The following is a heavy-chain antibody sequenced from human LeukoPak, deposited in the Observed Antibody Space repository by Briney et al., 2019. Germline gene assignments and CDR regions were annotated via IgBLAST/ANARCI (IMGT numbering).Heavy chain of an antibody. CDR3: ARGLSDIVVVPAAIGGWFDP. D-gene: IGHD2-2*02. J-gene: IGHJ5*02. CDR1: GYAISSGYF. Sequence: PSETLSLTCSVSGYAISSGYFWGWIRQPPGKGLEWIGSIYHSGSTYYDPSLKSRVTISVDTSKNQFSLKLSSVTAADTAVYYCARGLSDIVVVPAAIGGWFDPWGQGTLVTVSS. V-gene: IGHV4-38-2*02. CDR2: IYHSGST.